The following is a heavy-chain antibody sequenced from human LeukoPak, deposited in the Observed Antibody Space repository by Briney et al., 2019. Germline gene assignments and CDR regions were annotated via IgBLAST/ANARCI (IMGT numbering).Heavy chain of an antibody. CDR1: GGSFTDDY. Sequence: PSETLSLTCTVSGGSFTDDYWSWIRQPPGKGLEWIGYIYYTGATNSIPSLKSRVTIAVDTSKNQVSLKLTSVTAADTAVYFCARHDHGALGFWGQGALVTVSS. CDR3: ARHDHGALGF. J-gene: IGHJ4*02. D-gene: IGHD4-17*01. V-gene: IGHV4-59*08. CDR2: IYYTGAT.